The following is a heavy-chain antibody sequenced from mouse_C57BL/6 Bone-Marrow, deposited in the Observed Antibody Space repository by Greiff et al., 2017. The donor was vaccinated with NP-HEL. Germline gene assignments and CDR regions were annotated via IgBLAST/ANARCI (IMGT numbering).Heavy chain of an antibody. J-gene: IGHJ3*01. D-gene: IGHD2-5*01. V-gene: IGHV2-5*01. CDR2: IWGGGST. CDR3: ATYSNYDAY. CDR1: GFSFTSYG. Sequence: VQLQQSGPGLVQPSQSLSITCTVSGFSFTSYGVHWVRQSPGKGLEWLGVIWGGGSTDYNAAFMSRLSITKDNSKTQVFFKMNSLQADDTAIYYCATYSNYDAYWGQGTLVTVSA.